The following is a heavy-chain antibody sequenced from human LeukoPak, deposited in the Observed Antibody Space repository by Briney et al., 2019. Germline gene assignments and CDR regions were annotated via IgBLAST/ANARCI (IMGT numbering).Heavy chain of an antibody. CDR3: AADSGSDAFGI. J-gene: IGHJ3*02. Sequence: GGSLRLSCAASGFTFSDYYMSWIRQAPGKGLEWVSYISSSGSTIYYADSVKGRFTISRDNSKNTLYLQMNSLRAEDTAVYYCAADSGSDAFGIWGQGTMVTVSS. CDR2: ISSSGSTI. CDR1: GFTFSDYY. V-gene: IGHV3-11*01. D-gene: IGHD3-10*01.